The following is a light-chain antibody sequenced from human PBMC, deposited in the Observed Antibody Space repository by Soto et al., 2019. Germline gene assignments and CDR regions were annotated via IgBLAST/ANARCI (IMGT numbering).Light chain of an antibody. V-gene: IGLV2-23*01. J-gene: IGLJ3*02. CDR1: VGSYNL. Sequence: QSVLTQTASVSGSPGQSITISCTGTVGSYNLVSWYRHHQGKAPKLMIYEGSKRPSGVSNRFSGSRSGNTASLTISGLQAEDEADYYCCSYAGSSTWVFGGGTKLTVL. CDR2: EGS. CDR3: CSYAGSSTWV.